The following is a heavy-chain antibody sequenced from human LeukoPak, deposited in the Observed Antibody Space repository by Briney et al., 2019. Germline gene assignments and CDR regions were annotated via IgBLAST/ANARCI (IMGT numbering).Heavy chain of an antibody. Sequence: SETLSLTCTVSRGSVSSSTYYWSRVRQPPGKGLEWIASIYYTGSTYYNPSLKSRVTISLDMSKNEFFLTMTSVTAADTAVYFCTAEKNGSPHYWGQGTQVTVSS. CDR2: IYYTGST. CDR3: TAEKNGSPHY. D-gene: IGHD2-8*01. J-gene: IGHJ4*02. V-gene: IGHV4-39*07. CDR1: RGSVSSSTYY.